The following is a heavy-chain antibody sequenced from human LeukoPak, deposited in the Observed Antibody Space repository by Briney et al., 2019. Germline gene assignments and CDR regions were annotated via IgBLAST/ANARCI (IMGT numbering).Heavy chain of an antibody. J-gene: IGHJ4*02. Sequence: ASVKVSCTASGYTFTTYDINWVRQATGQGLEWMGWMNPNSGNTGYAQKFQGRVTMTRNTSISTAYMELSSLRSEDTAVYYCARASYSSGWYRYWGQGTLVTVSS. CDR3: ARASYSSGWYRY. D-gene: IGHD6-19*01. CDR2: MNPNSGNT. V-gene: IGHV1-8*01. CDR1: GYTFTTYD.